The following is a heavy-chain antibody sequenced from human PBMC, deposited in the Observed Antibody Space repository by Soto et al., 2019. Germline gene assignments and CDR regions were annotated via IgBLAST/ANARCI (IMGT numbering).Heavy chain of an antibody. D-gene: IGHD5-12*01. CDR3: ARSLIRGYSGYDVISFVGFDY. J-gene: IGHJ4*02. Sequence: QVQLHQWGAGLLKPSETLSLTCADYGESFSGYYWSWIRQPPGKGLEWIGEINHSGSTNYNPSLKSRVTISVDTSKNQFSLKLSSVTAADTAVYYCARSLIRGYSGYDVISFVGFDYWGQGTLVTVSS. V-gene: IGHV4-34*01. CDR1: GESFSGYY. CDR2: INHSGST.